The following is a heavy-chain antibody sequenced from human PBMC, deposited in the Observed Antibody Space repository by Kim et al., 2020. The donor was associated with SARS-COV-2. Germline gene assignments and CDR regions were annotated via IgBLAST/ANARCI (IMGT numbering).Heavy chain of an antibody. CDR3: ARDLAIYSSSWYYYYGMDV. CDR2: IGTAGDT. J-gene: IGHJ6*02. D-gene: IGHD6-13*01. Sequence: GGSLRLSCAASGFTFSSYDMHWVRQATGKGLEWVSAIGTAGDTYYPGSVKGRFTISRENAKNSLYLQMNSLRAGDTAVYYCARDLAIYSSSWYYYYGMDVWGQGTTVTVSS. CDR1: GFTFSSYD. V-gene: IGHV3-13*04.